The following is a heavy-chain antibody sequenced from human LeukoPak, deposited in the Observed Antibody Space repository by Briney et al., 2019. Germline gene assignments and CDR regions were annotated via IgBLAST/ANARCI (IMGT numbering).Heavy chain of an antibody. Sequence: VASVKVSCKASGYTFTGNYMHWVRQAPGQGLEWMGGINPKGGGTNYAQKFQGRVTMTRDTSISTAYMELSRLRSEDTAVYYRATVPSGSGWYDGEDYWGQGTLVTVSS. CDR3: ATVPSGSGWYDGEDY. CDR2: INPKGGGT. J-gene: IGHJ4*02. V-gene: IGHV1-2*02. D-gene: IGHD6-19*01. CDR1: GYTFTGNY.